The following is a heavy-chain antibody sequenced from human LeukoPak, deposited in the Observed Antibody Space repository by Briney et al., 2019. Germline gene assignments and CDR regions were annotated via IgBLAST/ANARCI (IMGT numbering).Heavy chain of an antibody. CDR1: GFTLSSYA. CDR3: AKVRKGSERLTMVRGFIIKTAALYYMDV. CDR2: ISASGSRT. J-gene: IGHJ6*03. Sequence: PGGSLRLSCAASGFTLSSYAMSWVRQAPGKGLEWVSSISASGSRTNYADSVKGRFTTSRDNSKNTEYLQMNSLTAEDTAVYYYAKVRKGSERLTMVRGFIIKTAALYYMDVWGKGTTVTVPS. D-gene: IGHD3-10*01. V-gene: IGHV3-23*01.